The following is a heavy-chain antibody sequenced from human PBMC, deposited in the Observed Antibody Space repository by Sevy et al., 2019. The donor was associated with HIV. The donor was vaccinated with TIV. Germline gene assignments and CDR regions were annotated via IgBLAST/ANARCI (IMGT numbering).Heavy chain of an antibody. CDR3: ARRDSNNQFLIDH. CDR2: ISYDGRDI. V-gene: IGHV3-30*01. CDR1: GFTFHGYA. Sequence: GGSLRLSCAASGFTFHGYAMHWVRQPPGKGLEWVAYISYDGRDISNADSVKGRFTISRDNSKNTLFLQMNSLRPDDTAVYYCARRDSNNQFLIDHWGLGVLVTVSS. D-gene: IGHD1-1*01. J-gene: IGHJ4*02.